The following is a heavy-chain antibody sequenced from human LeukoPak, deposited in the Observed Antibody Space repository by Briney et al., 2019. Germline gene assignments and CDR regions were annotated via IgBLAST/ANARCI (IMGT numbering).Heavy chain of an antibody. CDR1: GGSISTYY. V-gene: IGHV4-59*08. J-gene: IGHJ4*02. CDR3: ARRESGYPFDS. CDR2: ISYSGST. D-gene: IGHD5-12*01. Sequence: SETLSLTCTVSGGSISTYYWSWIRQPPGKGLEWIGYISYSGSTNYNPSLKSRVTISVDTSKNQFSLKLSSVTAADTAVYYCARRESGYPFDSWGQGTLVTVSS.